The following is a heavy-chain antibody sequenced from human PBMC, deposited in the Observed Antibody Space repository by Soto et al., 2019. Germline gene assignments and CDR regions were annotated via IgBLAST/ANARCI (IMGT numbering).Heavy chain of an antibody. V-gene: IGHV4-59*01. CDR3: AREGLYTNYVYYYGMDV. D-gene: IGHD1-7*01. J-gene: IGHJ6*02. Sequence: SETLSLTCTVSGGSISSYYWSWIRQPPGKGLEWIGYIYYSGSTNYNPSLKSRVTISVDTSKNQFSLKLSSVTAADTAVYYCAREGLYTNYVYYYGMDVWGQGTTVTV. CDR1: GGSISSYY. CDR2: IYYSGST.